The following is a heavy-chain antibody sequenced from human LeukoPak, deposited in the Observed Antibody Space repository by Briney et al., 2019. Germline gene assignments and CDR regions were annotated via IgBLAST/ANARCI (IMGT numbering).Heavy chain of an antibody. CDR2: ISGSGGST. V-gene: IGHV3-23*01. CDR3: AKDPGVAVAGYFDY. Sequence: PGGSLRLSCAASGFTFSSYAMSWVRQAPGKGLEWVSAISGSGGSTYYADSVKGRFTISRDNSKNTLYLQMNSLRAGDTAVYYCAKDPGVAVAGYFDYWGQGTLVTVSS. D-gene: IGHD6-19*01. J-gene: IGHJ4*02. CDR1: GFTFSSYA.